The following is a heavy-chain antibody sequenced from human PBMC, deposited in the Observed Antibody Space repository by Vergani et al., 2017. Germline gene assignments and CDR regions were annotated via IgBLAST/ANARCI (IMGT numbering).Heavy chain of an antibody. V-gene: IGHV3-48*04. Sequence: EVQLVESGGGLVQPGGSLRLSCAASGFSFSDYNMNWVRQAPGKGLEWVSFISSSSATIYYADSVKDRFTISRDNAKKSLYLQMDSLRAEDTAVYYCVRVYYYDSSACDYWGQGTLVTVSS. CDR3: VRVYYYDSSACDY. CDR2: ISSSSATI. D-gene: IGHD3-22*01. CDR1: GFSFSDYN. J-gene: IGHJ4*02.